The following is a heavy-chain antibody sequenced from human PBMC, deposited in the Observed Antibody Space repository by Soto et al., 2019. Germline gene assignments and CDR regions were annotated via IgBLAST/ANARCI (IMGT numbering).Heavy chain of an antibody. D-gene: IGHD6-19*01. CDR1: GGSISSDY. J-gene: IGHJ4*02. V-gene: IGHV4-59*08. CDR2: IYYSGST. Sequence: SETLCLTCTVSGGSISSDYWSWIRQPPGKGLEWIGYIYYSGSTNYNPSLKSRVTISVDTSKNQFSLKLSSVTAADTAVYYCARQVGGWAPWYFDYWGQGTLVTVSS. CDR3: ARQVGGWAPWYFDY.